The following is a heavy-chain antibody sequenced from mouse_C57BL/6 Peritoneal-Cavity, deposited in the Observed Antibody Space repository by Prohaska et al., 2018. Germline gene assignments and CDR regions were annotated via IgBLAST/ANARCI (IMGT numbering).Heavy chain of an antibody. CDR1: GYTFTSYT. CDR3: ARSDITTVVADY. J-gene: IGHJ2*01. D-gene: IGHD1-1*01. CDR2: INLSSGYT. Sequence: MSCKASGYTFTSYTMHWVKQRPGQGLEWIGYINLSSGYTKYNQKFNDKATLTADKASSTAYMQLSSLTSEDSAVDYCARSDITTVVADYWGQGTTLTVSS. V-gene: IGHV1-4*01.